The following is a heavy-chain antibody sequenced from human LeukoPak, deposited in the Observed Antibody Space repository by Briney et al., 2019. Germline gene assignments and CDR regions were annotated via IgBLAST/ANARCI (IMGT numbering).Heavy chain of an antibody. Sequence: GASVKVSCKASGYTFTSYDINWVRQATGQGLEWMGWMNPNSGNTGYAQKFQGRVTMTRNTSISTAYMELSSLRSEDTAVYYCARGDNWSNWFDPWGQGTLVTVSS. V-gene: IGHV1-8*01. J-gene: IGHJ5*02. D-gene: IGHD1-20*01. CDR1: GYTFTSYD. CDR2: MNPNSGNT. CDR3: ARGDNWSNWFDP.